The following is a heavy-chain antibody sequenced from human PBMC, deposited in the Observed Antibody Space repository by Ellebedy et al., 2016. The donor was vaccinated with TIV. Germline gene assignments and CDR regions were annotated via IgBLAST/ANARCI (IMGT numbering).Heavy chain of an antibody. Sequence: SETLSLTCTVSGGSISSGDNYWNWIRQPPGRGLEWIGYIYYSGYTNYNPSLKSRVTISVDTSKNQFSLRLTSVTAADTAVYYCARGAAYSSGWYSNWGQGTLVAVSS. CDR2: IYYSGYT. CDR3: ARGAAYSSGWYSN. V-gene: IGHV4-61*08. D-gene: IGHD6-19*01. CDR1: GGSISSGDNY. J-gene: IGHJ4*02.